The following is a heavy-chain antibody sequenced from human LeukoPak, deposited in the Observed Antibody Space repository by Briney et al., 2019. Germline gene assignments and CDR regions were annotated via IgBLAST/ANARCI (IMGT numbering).Heavy chain of an antibody. CDR3: ARRATTERGHSYGLDF. CDR2: IKEDGSLK. V-gene: IGHV3-7*01. J-gene: IGHJ4*02. Sequence: GGSLRLSCAASGFGFSNFWMSWVRQAPGKGPEWVANIKEDGSLKNYVDSVEGRFTVSRDNAKNTLYLQMNSLRLEDTAVYYCARRATTERGHSYGLDFWGQGTLVTVSS. D-gene: IGHD5-18*01. CDR1: GFGFSNFW.